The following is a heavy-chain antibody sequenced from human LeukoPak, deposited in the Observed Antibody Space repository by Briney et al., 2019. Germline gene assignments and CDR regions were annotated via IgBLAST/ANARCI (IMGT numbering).Heavy chain of an antibody. V-gene: IGHV3-20*01. J-gene: IGHJ4*02. CDR3: ARETLWYGSGSPFDY. CDR2: ISGSGGST. CDR1: GFTFSSYA. Sequence: GGSLRLSCAASGFTFSSYAMSWVRQAPGKGLEWVSAISGSGGSTGYADSVKGRFTISRDNAKNSLYLQMNSLRAEDTALYHCARETLWYGSGSPFDYWGQGTLVTVSS. D-gene: IGHD3-10*01.